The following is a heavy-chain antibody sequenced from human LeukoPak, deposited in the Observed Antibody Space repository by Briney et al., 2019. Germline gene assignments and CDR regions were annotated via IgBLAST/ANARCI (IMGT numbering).Heavy chain of an antibody. D-gene: IGHD6-19*01. V-gene: IGHV3-21*04. CDR1: GFTFSSYS. J-gene: IGHJ3*02. CDR3: AKDRASGWPNAFDI. Sequence: GGSLRLSCAASGFTFSSYSMNWVRQAPGKGLEWVSSISSSSSYIYYADSVKGRFTISRDNAKNSLYLQMNSLRAEDTALYYCAKDRASGWPNAFDIWGQGTMVTVSS. CDR2: ISSSSSYI.